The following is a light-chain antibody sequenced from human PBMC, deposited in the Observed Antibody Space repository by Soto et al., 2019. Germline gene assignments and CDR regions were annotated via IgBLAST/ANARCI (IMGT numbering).Light chain of an antibody. CDR2: GAS. CDR1: RNINTY. Sequence: DIQMAQSPSSLSASVGDTITITCRASRNINTYLNWYQQKPGKAPKLLIFGASSLQSGVPSRFSGSGFRTDFTLTINSLQPEDFATYGCQQPSALPFPFGPGTKVDI. J-gene: IGKJ3*01. CDR3: QQPSALPFP. V-gene: IGKV1-39*01.